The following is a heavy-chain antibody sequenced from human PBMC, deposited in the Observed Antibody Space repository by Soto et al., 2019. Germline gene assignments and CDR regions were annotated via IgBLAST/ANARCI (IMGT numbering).Heavy chain of an antibody. V-gene: IGHV3-13*01. CDR1: GFTFGSND. Sequence: GSLRLSCAASGFTFGSNDMNWVRQAPGKYLEWVSTIGTATDTYYPDSAKGRFTISRGNAKNSLYLQMKSLRAEDTAVYYCVRGGGSYSGYYYFGMDVWGQGTTVTVSS. CDR3: VRGGGSYSGYYYFGMDV. CDR2: IGTATDT. D-gene: IGHD3-10*01. J-gene: IGHJ6*02.